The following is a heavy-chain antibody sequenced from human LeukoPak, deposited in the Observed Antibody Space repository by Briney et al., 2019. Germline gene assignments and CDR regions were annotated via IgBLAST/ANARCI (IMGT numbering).Heavy chain of an antibody. CDR2: ISSDGGTT. V-gene: IGHV3-64D*06. D-gene: IGHD2-2*02. CDR3: VTGGYCTSTNCYTLLDY. Sequence: GGSLRLSCSASGFSFRSYAMHWVRQGPGKGLEYVSRISSDGGTTYYTDSVKGRFTISRDNSKNRLYLQMSGLRLEDTAVYYCVTGGYCTSTNCYTLLDYWGQGTLVTVSS. J-gene: IGHJ4*02. CDR1: GFSFRSYA.